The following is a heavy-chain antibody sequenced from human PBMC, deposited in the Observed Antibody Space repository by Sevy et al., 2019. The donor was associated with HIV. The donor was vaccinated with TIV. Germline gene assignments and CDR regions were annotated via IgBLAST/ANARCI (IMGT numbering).Heavy chain of an antibody. CDR2: IWNDGSNK. D-gene: IGHD2-21*02. CDR1: GFTFSNYG. J-gene: IGHJ4*02. Sequence: GGSLRLSCAASGFTFSNYGMHWVRQAPGKGLEWVAVIWNDGSNKYYADSVKGRFTISRDNSKNTLYLQMNSLRVEDTAVYFCARGGDLNVRSAKRDFDYWGQGTLVTVSS. V-gene: IGHV3-33*01. CDR3: ARGGDLNVRSAKRDFDY.